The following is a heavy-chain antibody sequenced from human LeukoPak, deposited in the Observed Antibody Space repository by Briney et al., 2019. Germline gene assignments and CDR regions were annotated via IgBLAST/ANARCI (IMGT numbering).Heavy chain of an antibody. CDR1: GGSISSGGYY. CDR3: ARDDASTLGFDY. V-gene: IGHV4-31*03. CDR2: IYYSGST. D-gene: IGHD1-1*01. Sequence: KPSQTLSLTCTVSGGSISSGGYYWSWIRQHPGKGLEWIGYIYYSGSTYYNPSLKSRVTISVDTSKNQFSLKLSSVTAADTAVYYCARDDASTLGFDYWGQGTLVTVSS. J-gene: IGHJ4*02.